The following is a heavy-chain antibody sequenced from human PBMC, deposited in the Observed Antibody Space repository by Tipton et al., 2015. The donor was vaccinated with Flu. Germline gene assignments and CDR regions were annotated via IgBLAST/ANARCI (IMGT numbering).Heavy chain of an antibody. CDR1: GDSISGGDYY. Sequence: LSLTCTVSGDSISGGDYYWSWVRQPPGKGLEWIGYVFYSGNTYYNPSLKSRETISVDTSKNQFSLRLTSVTVADTAVYYCTRDAHDSSGHYYFTDSWGQGTLVTVSS. D-gene: IGHD3-22*01. V-gene: IGHV4-30-4*01. CDR2: VFYSGNT. J-gene: IGHJ4*02. CDR3: TRDAHDSSGHYYFTDS.